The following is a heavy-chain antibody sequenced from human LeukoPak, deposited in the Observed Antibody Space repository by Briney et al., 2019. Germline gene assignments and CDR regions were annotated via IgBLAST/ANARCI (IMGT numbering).Heavy chain of an antibody. CDR2: ISAYNGNT. Sequence: ASVNVSCKASGYTFTSYGISWVRQAPGQGLEGMGWISAYNGNTNYAQKLQGRVTMTKDTSTITAYMELRSLRSDDTAVYYCARGIVVVPAAPDYWGQGTLVTVSS. CDR3: ARGIVVVPAAPDY. J-gene: IGHJ4*02. CDR1: GYTFTSYG. V-gene: IGHV1-18*04. D-gene: IGHD2-2*01.